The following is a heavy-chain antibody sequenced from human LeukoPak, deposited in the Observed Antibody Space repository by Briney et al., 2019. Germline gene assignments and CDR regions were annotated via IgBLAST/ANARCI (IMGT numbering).Heavy chain of an antibody. CDR1: GGSISSYY. J-gene: IGHJ4*02. CDR2: IHTSGGS. V-gene: IGHV4-4*09. CDR3: ARDSGRWSLKLFQFDY. D-gene: IGHD4-23*01. Sequence: SETLSLTCTVSGGSISSYYWSWIRQPPGKGLEWIGSIHTSGGSNYNPSLKSRVTISVDTSNNQFSLSLSAVTAADTAVYFCARDSGRWSLKLFQFDYWGRGSLVTVSS.